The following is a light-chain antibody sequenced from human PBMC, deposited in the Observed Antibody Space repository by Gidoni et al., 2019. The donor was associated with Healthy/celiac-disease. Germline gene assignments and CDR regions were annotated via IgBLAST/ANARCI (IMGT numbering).Light chain of an antibody. CDR3: QQYGSSPQWT. Sequence: EIVLTQSPGTLSLSPGERATLSCRASQSVSSSYLAWYQQKPGQAPRLLIYVASSRATGIPDRFSGSGSGTDFTLTISRLEPEDFAVYYCQQYGSSPQWTFXXXTKVEIK. CDR1: QSVSSSY. V-gene: IGKV3-20*01. CDR2: VAS. J-gene: IGKJ1*01.